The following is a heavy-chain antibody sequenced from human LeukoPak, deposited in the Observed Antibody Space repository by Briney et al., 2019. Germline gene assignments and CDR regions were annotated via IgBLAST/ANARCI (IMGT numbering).Heavy chain of an antibody. CDR2: INTNTGNP. Sequence: ASVKVSCKTSGYTFTTYAISWVRQAPGQGLEWMGWINTNTGNPTYAQGFTGRFIFSLDTSVSTAYLQISSLKAEDTAVYYCAREVNLDTMIVVPINWFDPWGQGTLVTVSS. J-gene: IGHJ5*02. V-gene: IGHV7-4-1*02. D-gene: IGHD3-22*01. CDR3: AREVNLDTMIVVPINWFDP. CDR1: GYTFTTYA.